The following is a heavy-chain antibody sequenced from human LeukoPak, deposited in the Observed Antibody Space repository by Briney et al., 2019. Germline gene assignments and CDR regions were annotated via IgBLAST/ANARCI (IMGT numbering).Heavy chain of an antibody. CDR1: GGSFSGYF. J-gene: IGHJ4*02. CDR2: INHSGST. CDR3: AIVGRDTSGFSV. V-gene: IGHV4-34*01. Sequence: SETLSLTCAVYGGSFSGYFWSWIRQPPGKGLEWIGEINHSGSTNYNPSLKSRVTISVDTSKKQFSLKLNSGTAADTAVYYCAIVGRDTSGFSVWGQGALVTVSS. D-gene: IGHD3-22*01.